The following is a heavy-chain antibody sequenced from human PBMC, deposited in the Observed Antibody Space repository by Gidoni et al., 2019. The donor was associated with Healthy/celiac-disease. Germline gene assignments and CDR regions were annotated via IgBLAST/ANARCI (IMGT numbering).Heavy chain of an antibody. CDR2: IYSGGST. Sequence: EVQLVESGGGLIQPGGSLRLSCEASGFTVSSNYMSWVRQAPGKGLEWVSVIYSGGSTYYADSVKVRFTISRDNSKNTLYLQMNSLRAEDTAVYYCARDRGDYAGDDYYGMDVWGQGTTVTVSS. CDR3: ARDRGDYAGDDYYGMDV. CDR1: GFTVSSNY. J-gene: IGHJ6*02. D-gene: IGHD4-17*01. V-gene: IGHV3-53*01.